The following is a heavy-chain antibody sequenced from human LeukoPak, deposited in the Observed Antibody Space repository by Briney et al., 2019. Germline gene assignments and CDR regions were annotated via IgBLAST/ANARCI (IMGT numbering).Heavy chain of an antibody. J-gene: IGHJ4*02. CDR3: ARSPLIRESYGDKIVKFDY. CDR2: ISGRADST. V-gene: IGHV3-23*01. Sequence: TGGSLRLSCAASGFVFSNYAMSRVRQAPGRGLEWVSTISGRADSTYSADSVRGRFTIHRDSYKNTLSLQMDSLRAGDTAVYYCARSPLIRESYGDKIVKFDYWGQGTLVTVSS. CDR1: GFVFSNYA. D-gene: IGHD4-17*01.